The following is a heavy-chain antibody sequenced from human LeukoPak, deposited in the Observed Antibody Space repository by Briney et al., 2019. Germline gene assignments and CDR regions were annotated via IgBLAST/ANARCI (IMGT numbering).Heavy chain of an antibody. CDR2: INGATGNT. J-gene: IGHJ6*02. V-gene: IGHV1-3*01. Sequence: ASVKLSCKASGYTFTSHALHWVRQASGESLEWMAWINGATGNTEYSQKFQARVTITRDTSASTAYMELSSLRSEDTAVYYCARSIIIVPNTSYYYYYMDVWGQGTTVTVSS. D-gene: IGHD2/OR15-2a*01. CDR3: ARSIIIVPNTSYYYYYMDV. CDR1: GYTFTSHA.